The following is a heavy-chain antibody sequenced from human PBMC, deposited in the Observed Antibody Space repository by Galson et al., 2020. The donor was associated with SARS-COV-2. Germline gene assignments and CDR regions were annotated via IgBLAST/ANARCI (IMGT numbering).Heavy chain of an antibody. J-gene: IGHJ4*02. Sequence: ASVKVSCKVSGSTLSEVSIHWVRQAPGRGLEWMGGFDPEEDGIVYAEKYQDRVTMTEDTSTNTAYMDLSSLRSEDTATYYCASLGGLDDPTWLWGQGTLVTVSS. D-gene: IGHD3-16*01. V-gene: IGHV1-24*01. CDR3: ASLGGLDDPTWL. CDR2: FDPEEDGI. CDR1: GSTLSEVS.